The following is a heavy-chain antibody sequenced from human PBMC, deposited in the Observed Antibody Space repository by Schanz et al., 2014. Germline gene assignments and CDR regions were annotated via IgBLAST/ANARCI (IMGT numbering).Heavy chain of an antibody. CDR1: GGTFSSST. CDR2: IIPILDKT. Sequence: QVQLVQSGAEVKKPGSSVKVSCKASGGTFSSSTLTWVRQAPGQGLEWMGRIIPILDKTNYAQKFQGRVTMTADKSTSTVYMELSSLRSEDTAVYYCTKGRTFGRWGQGTLVTVSS. V-gene: IGHV1-69*08. J-gene: IGHJ4*02. CDR3: TKGRTFGR. D-gene: IGHD3-16*01.